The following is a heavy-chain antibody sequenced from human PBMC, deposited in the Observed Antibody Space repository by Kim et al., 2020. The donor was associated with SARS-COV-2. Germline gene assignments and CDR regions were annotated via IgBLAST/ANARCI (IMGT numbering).Heavy chain of an antibody. CDR1: GFTFSSYE. CDR3: ARVEEYTMVRGVIITSPRNRYYYGMDV. J-gene: IGHJ6*02. CDR2: ISSSGSTI. D-gene: IGHD3-10*01. V-gene: IGHV3-48*03. Sequence: GGSLRLSCAASGFTFSSYEMNWVRQAPGKGLEWVSYISSSGSTIYYADSVKGRFTISRDNAKNSLYLQMNSLRAEDTAVYYCARVEEYTMVRGVIITSPRNRYYYGMDVWGQGTTITVSS.